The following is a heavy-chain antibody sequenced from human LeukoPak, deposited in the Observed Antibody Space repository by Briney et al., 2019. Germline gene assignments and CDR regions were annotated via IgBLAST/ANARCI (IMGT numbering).Heavy chain of an antibody. J-gene: IGHJ2*01. Sequence: QTGGSLRLSCAASGFTFSTYAMSWVRQAPGEGLEWVSAISGSDGSTYYADSVKGRFTISRDNSKNTLYLQMNSLRAEDTAVYYCAKVGVGATPGPSYWYFDLWGRGTLVTVSS. D-gene: IGHD1-26*01. CDR3: AKVGVGATPGPSYWYFDL. CDR2: ISGSDGST. V-gene: IGHV3-23*01. CDR1: GFTFSTYA.